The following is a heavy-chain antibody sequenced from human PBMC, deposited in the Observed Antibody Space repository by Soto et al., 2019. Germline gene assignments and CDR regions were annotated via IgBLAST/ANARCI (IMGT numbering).Heavy chain of an antibody. CDR3: AHALFYADSDSSFDL. D-gene: IGHD3-16*01. Sequence: QITLKESGPTLVMPTQTLTLTCSFSGFSLSTTTVGVGWIRQPPGKALEWLTIIYWNDDDYYSPSLRSRLSITKDTSKNQVVLRMTDMDPVDTATYYCAHALFYADSDSSFDLWGRGTLVTVSS. J-gene: IGHJ2*01. CDR1: GFSLSTTTVG. V-gene: IGHV2-5*01. CDR2: IYWNDDD.